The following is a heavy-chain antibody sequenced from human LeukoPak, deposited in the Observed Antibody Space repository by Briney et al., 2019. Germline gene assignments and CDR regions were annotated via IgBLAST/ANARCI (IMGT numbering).Heavy chain of an antibody. Sequence: SVKVSCKTSGGTFSSHVISWVRQAPGQGLEWVGGIIPIFGTANYAQKFQGRVTITADKSTNKVYMELSSLRSDDTAIYFCARVNGYCSSISCFLDYWGQGTLVTVSS. D-gene: IGHD2-2*01. J-gene: IGHJ4*02. CDR2: IIPIFGTA. CDR3: ARVNGYCSSISCFLDY. V-gene: IGHV1-69*06. CDR1: GGTFSSHV.